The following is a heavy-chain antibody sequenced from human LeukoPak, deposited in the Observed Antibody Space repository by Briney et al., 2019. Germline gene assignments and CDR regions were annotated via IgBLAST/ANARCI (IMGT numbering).Heavy chain of an antibody. J-gene: IGHJ4*02. CDR3: ATSRTSDY. CDR1: GFTFRSYW. V-gene: IGHV3-7*03. Sequence: GGSLRLSCAASGFTFRSYWMSWVRQAPGKGLEWVAIIKQDGSEKYYVDSVKGRFTISRDNAEKSLYLQMNSLRAADTAVYYCATSRTSDYWGQGTLVTVSS. D-gene: IGHD1-14*01. CDR2: IKQDGSEK.